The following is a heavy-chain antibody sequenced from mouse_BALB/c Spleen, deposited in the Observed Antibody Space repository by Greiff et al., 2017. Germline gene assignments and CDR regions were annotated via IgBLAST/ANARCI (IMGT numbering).Heavy chain of an antibody. J-gene: IGHJ2*01. D-gene: IGHD2-4*01. CDR1: GFNIKDTY. CDR3: ARRGIYYDYDNY. Sequence: DVKLVESGAELVKPGASVKLSCTASGFNIKDTYMHWVKQRPEQGLEWIGRIDPANGNTKYDPKFQGKATITADTSSNTAYLQLSSLTSEDTAVYYCARRGIYYDYDNYWGQGTTLTVSS. CDR2: IDPANGNT. V-gene: IGHV14-3*02.